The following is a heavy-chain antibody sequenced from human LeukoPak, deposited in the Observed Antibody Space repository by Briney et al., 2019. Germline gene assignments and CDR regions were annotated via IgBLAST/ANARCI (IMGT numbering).Heavy chain of an antibody. CDR1: GFAFSDYY. J-gene: IGHJ6*04. V-gene: IGHV3-11*04. CDR2: IDSSGSNI. D-gene: IGHD3-10*02. CDR3: AELGITMIGGV. Sequence: GGSLRLSCAASGFAFSDYYMSWIRQAPGKGLEWVSYIDSSGSNIYYADSVKGRFTISRDNAKNSLYLQMNSLRAEDTAVYYCAELGITMIGGVWGKGTTVTISS.